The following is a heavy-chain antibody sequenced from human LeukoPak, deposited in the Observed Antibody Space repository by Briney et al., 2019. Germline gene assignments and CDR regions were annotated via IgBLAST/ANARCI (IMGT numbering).Heavy chain of an antibody. J-gene: IGHJ5*02. CDR3: AREKALNWFDP. CDR1: GGTFSSYA. V-gene: IGHV1-69*04. Sequence: GSSVKVSCKASGGTFSSYAISWVRQAPGQGLEWMGRIIPILGIANYAQKFQGRVTITADKSTSTAYMELSSLRSEDTAAYYCAREKALNWFDPWGQGTLVTVSS. CDR2: IIPILGIA.